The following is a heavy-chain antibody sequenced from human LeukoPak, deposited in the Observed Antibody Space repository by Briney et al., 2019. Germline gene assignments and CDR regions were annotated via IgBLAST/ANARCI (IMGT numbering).Heavy chain of an antibody. D-gene: IGHD5-12*01. CDR1: GFTFSNYW. CDR3: VRDGGVSGYDLLDY. Sequence: GGSPRLSCAASGFTFSNYWMTWVRQAPGKGLEWVAHINQDGSKQYYMDSVKARFTISRDNAKNSLSLQMNSLRAEDTAVYYCVRDGGVSGYDLLDYWGQGTLVTVSS. J-gene: IGHJ4*02. V-gene: IGHV3-7*01. CDR2: INQDGSKQ.